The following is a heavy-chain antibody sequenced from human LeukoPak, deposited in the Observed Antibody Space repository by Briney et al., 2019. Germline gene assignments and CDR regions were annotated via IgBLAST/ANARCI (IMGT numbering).Heavy chain of an antibody. J-gene: IGHJ4*02. CDR1: GYMFTSYG. CDR3: ARILITFGGLMFGTFDY. Sequence: ASVKVSCKSSGYMFTSYGVSWLRQAPGQGLEWMGWISGYSGDTKYSKTFQDRITITADAASNTAYMDLRSLRSDDTAVYYCARILITFGGLMFGTFDYWGQGSLVIVS. V-gene: IGHV1-18*01. CDR2: ISGYSGDT. D-gene: IGHD3-16*01.